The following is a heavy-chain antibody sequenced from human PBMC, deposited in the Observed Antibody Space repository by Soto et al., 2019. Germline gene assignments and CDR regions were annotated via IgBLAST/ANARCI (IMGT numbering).Heavy chain of an antibody. D-gene: IGHD3-16*01. J-gene: IGHJ6*02. CDR3: ARPAVACFLGGGMDV. Sequence: QVRLRESGPGLVKPSETLSLTCTVSGGSISRFSYYWGWIRQPPGKGLEWIGSITYTGSTYYNPSRKSRVTIYVDTSKNQFFLMLTSEAAADTAVYYCARPAVACFLGGGMDVWGQGTTVTVSS. CDR2: ITYTGST. CDR1: GGSISRFSYY. V-gene: IGHV4-39*01.